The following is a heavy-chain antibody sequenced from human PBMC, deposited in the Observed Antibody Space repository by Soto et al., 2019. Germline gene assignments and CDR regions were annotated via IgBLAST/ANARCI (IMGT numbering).Heavy chain of an antibody. J-gene: IGHJ4*02. D-gene: IGHD4-17*01. CDR3: ARGGGWGTTVTYLFDY. Sequence: GGSLRLSCAASGFAFSAYAMTWVRQAPGKGLEWVSDISDSDGGTHYADSVKGRFTISRDNSKNTLYLQMNSLRAEDTAVYYCARGGGWGTTVTYLFDYWGQGTLVTVS. CDR2: ISDSDGGT. V-gene: IGHV3-23*01. CDR1: GFAFSAYA.